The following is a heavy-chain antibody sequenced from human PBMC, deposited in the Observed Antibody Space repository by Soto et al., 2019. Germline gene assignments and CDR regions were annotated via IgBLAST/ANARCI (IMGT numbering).Heavy chain of an antibody. J-gene: IGHJ3*02. CDR1: GGSFSGYY. CDR2: INHSGST. V-gene: IGHV4-34*01. D-gene: IGHD6-6*01. CDR3: ARYGSSSSYDAFDI. Sequence: QVQLQQWGAGLLKPSETLSLTCAVYGGSFSGYYWSWIRQPPGKGLEWIGEINHSGSTNYNPSLKSRVTISVDTSKNQFSLKLSSVTAADTAVYYCARYGSSSSYDAFDIWGQGTMVTVSS.